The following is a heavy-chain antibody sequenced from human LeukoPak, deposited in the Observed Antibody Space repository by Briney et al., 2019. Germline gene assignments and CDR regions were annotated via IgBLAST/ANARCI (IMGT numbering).Heavy chain of an antibody. CDR1: GFTFSSYS. Sequence: GGSLRLSCAASGFTFSSYSMNWARQAPGKGLEWVSYISSSSSTIYYADSVKGRFTISRDNAKNSLYLQMNSLRDEDTAVYYCASRYGSSSGGYYGMDVWGQGTAVTVSS. J-gene: IGHJ6*02. V-gene: IGHV3-48*02. CDR3: ASRYGSSSGGYYGMDV. D-gene: IGHD6-6*01. CDR2: ISSSSSTI.